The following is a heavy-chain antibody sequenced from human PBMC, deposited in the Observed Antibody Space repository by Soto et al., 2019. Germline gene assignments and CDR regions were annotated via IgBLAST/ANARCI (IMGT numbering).Heavy chain of an antibody. CDR1: GGSISSYY. D-gene: IGHD3-10*01. J-gene: IGHJ4*02. V-gene: IGHV4-4*07. CDR3: ARSDYYYGSGSYYYFDY. CDR2: IYTSGST. Sequence: SETLSLTCTVSGGSISSYYWSWIRQPAGKGLEWIGRIYTSGSTNYNPSLKSRVTMSVDTSKNQFSLKLSSVTAADTAVYYCARSDYYYGSGSYYYFDYWGQGTLVTVSS.